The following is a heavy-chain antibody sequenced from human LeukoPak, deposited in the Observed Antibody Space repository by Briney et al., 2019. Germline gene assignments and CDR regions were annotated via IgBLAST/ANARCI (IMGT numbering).Heavy chain of an antibody. D-gene: IGHD6-19*01. Sequence: GGSLRLSCAASAGFTFSDYWMSWARRAPGKGLEWVAIIKQDGREKLYVDSVKGRFTISRDNAKSSLYLQMNSLRAEDTAVYYCVSGIGWLPDYWGQGTLVTVSS. CDR3: VSGIGWLPDY. CDR2: IKQDGREK. CDR1: AGFTFSDYW. V-gene: IGHV3-7*03. J-gene: IGHJ4*02.